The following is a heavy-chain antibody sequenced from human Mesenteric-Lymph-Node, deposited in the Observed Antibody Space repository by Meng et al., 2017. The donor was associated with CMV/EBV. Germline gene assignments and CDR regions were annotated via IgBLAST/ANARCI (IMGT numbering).Heavy chain of an antibody. J-gene: IGHJ4*02. D-gene: IGHD4-23*01. CDR2: INHSGST. CDR1: GGSFSGYY. Sequence: QLQQGGAGLLQPSETLSLTCAVYGGSFSGYYWSWIRQPPGKGLEWIGEINHSGSTNYNPSLKSRVTISVDTSKNQFSLKLSSVTAADTAVYYCARHQRWLKSEGGFNYWGQGTLVTVSS. CDR3: ARHQRWLKSEGGFNY. V-gene: IGHV4-34*01.